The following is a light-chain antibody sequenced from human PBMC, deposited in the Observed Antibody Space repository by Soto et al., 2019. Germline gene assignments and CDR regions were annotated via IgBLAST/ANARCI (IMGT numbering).Light chain of an antibody. CDR2: GAS. CDR3: QQYNKWPPYT. V-gene: IGKV3-15*01. J-gene: IGKJ2*01. CDR1: QSVSSN. Sequence: EIVMTRSPANLSVSPGERATLSCRASQSVSSNLAWYQQKPGQGPRLLIYGASTRATGIPARFSGSGSGTEFTLTISSLQSEDSAVYYCQQYNKWPPYTFGQGTKVEIK.